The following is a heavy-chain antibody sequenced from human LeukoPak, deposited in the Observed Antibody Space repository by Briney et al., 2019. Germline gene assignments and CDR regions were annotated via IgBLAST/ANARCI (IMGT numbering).Heavy chain of an antibody. CDR1: GGSISSGGYS. Sequence: PSETLSLTCAVSGGSISSGGYSWSWIRQPPGKGLEWIGEINHSGSTNYNPSLKSRVTISVDTSKNQFSLKLSSVTAADTAVYYCAREPSYYYYYGMDVWGQGTTVTVSS. V-gene: IGHV4-34*01. CDR2: INHSGST. CDR3: AREPSYYYYYGMDV. J-gene: IGHJ6*02.